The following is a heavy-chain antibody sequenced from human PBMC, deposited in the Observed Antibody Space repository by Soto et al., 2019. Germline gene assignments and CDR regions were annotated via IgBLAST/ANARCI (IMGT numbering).Heavy chain of an antibody. D-gene: IGHD1-7*01. CDR2: IYRTGST. CDR3: ASRDPGTSVDY. V-gene: IGHV4-4*02. J-gene: IGHJ4*02. CDR1: GGSFTSNNW. Sequence: SETLSLTCAVSGGSFTSNNWWTWVRQPPGQGLEWIGEIYRTGSTNYNPSLKSRVTTSLDKSENQFSLKVTSLTAADTAVYYCASRDPGTSVDYWGQGTLVTVSS.